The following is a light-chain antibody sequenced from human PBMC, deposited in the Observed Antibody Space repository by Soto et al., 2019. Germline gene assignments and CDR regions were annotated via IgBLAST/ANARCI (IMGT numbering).Light chain of an antibody. CDR1: QSISGY. J-gene: IGKJ4*01. CDR3: QHSVFNPALT. V-gene: IGKV1-39*01. CDR2: AVT. Sequence: DIQLNQSPSSLSASGGDRVTITCLASQSISGYLNWYQQKPGKAPKFLIYAVTSLQSGVPSRFRGRGSGTEFTLTISNLPAEDFATYYCQHSVFNPALTFGGGTKVEVK.